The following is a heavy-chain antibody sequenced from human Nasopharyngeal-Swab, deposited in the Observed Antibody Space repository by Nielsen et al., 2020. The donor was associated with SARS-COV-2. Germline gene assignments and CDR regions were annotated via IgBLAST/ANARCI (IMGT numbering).Heavy chain of an antibody. Sequence: GESLKISCAASGLTFTSYWMHWVRRTPGKGLVWVSRIKSDGTITTYADSVKGRFTISRDNSKNTLFLQMNSLRADDTAVYYCASPLNLLHWGQGTLVTVSS. V-gene: IGHV3-74*01. J-gene: IGHJ1*01. CDR3: ASPLNLLH. CDR1: GLTFTSYW. CDR2: IKSDGTIT. D-gene: IGHD2-15*01.